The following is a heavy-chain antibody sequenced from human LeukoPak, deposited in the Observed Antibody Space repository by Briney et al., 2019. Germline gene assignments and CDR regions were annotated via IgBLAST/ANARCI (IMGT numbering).Heavy chain of an antibody. V-gene: IGHV3-53*01. CDR3: ARNEGELGTDY. Sequence: GGSLSLSSGASGFTVSCNYMSWVRQAAGRGGEWVSVIYSGCSTYYADSVKGRFTISRDNSKNTLYLQMNSLRAEDTAVYYCARNEGELGTDYWGQGTLVTVSS. CDR2: IYSGCST. CDR1: GFTVSCNY. J-gene: IGHJ4*02. D-gene: IGHD7-27*01.